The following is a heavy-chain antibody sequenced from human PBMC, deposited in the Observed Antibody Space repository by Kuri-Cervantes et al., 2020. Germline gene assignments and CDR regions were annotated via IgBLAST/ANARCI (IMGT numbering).Heavy chain of an antibody. CDR3: AAAIAATLFDY. CDR2: VNPSGDMT. V-gene: IGHV1-46*04. CDR1: GYTFTTHY. Sequence: ASVKVSCKASGYTFTTHYMHWVRQAPGQGLEWMAIVNPSGDMTWYAQKVQGRVALTRDTSTSTDYMDLSSLRSEDTAKYYCAAAIAATLFDYWGQGTLVTVSS. J-gene: IGHJ4*02. D-gene: IGHD6-13*01.